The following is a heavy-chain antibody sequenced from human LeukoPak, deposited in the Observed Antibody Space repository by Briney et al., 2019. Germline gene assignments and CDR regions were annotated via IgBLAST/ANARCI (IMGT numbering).Heavy chain of an antibody. D-gene: IGHD2-2*01. CDR3: ARDRYCRSSSCYPLDY. Sequence: GGSLRLSCAASGFTFSNYWMHWVRQAPGKGLVWVSRINDDGSSTSYADSVKGRFTTSRDNAKSTLYLEMNSLRAEDTAVYYCARDRYCRSSSCYPLDYWGQGTLVTVSS. CDR1: GFTFSNYW. V-gene: IGHV3-74*01. J-gene: IGHJ4*02. CDR2: INDDGSST.